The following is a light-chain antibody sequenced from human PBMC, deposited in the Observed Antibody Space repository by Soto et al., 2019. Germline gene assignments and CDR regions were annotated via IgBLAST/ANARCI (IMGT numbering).Light chain of an antibody. CDR1: QSVLYSSNNKNY. Sequence: DIVMTQSPDSLAVSLGERATINCNSSQSVLYSSNNKNYLAWYQQKPGQPPKLLIYWASTRESGVPDRFSGSGSGTDFTLTISILQAEDVAVYYCQQYYSTPAFGQGTKLEIK. J-gene: IGKJ2*01. V-gene: IGKV4-1*01. CDR2: WAS. CDR3: QQYYSTPA.